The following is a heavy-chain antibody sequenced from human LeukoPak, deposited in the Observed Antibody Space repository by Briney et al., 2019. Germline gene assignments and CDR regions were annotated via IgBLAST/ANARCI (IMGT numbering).Heavy chain of an antibody. J-gene: IGHJ4*02. V-gene: IGHV3-30*04. CDR1: GFTFSSYA. CDR2: ISYDGSNK. Sequence: HPGGSLRLSCAASGFTFSSYAMHWVRQAPGKGLEWVAVISYDGSNKYYADSVKGRFTISRDNSKNTLYLQMNSLRAEDTAVYYCARGLMAWLRHREFDYWGQGTLVTVSS. CDR3: ARGLMAWLRHREFDY. D-gene: IGHD5-12*01.